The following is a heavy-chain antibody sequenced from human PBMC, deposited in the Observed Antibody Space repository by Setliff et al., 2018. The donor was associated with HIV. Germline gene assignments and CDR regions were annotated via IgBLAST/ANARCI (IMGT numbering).Heavy chain of an antibody. CDR1: GFTFSSYA. V-gene: IGHV3-23*01. J-gene: IGHJ4*02. CDR2: ISGSGGST. Sequence: SGFTFSSYAMSWVRQAPGKGLEWVSAISGSGGSTYYADSVKGRFTISRDNSKNTLYLQMNSLRAEDTAVYYCAKDPRAAVATICDYWGQGTMVTVSS. D-gene: IGHD5-12*01. CDR3: AKDPRAAVATICDY.